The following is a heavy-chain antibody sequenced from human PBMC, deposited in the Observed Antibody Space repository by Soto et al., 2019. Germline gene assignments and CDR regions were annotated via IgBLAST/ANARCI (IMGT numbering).Heavy chain of an antibody. V-gene: IGHV4-59*01. J-gene: IGHJ4*02. CDR2: TYYTADT. Sequence: PSETLSLTCTVPGVPIRSYFWSWIRQPPGRGLDWIGSTYYTADTKYSPSLESRATISADPSKKQFSLRLSPVTAADTAVYYCARESEDPTSNFDYWGQGTLVTVPS. CDR1: GVPIRSYF. CDR3: ARESEDPTSNFDY.